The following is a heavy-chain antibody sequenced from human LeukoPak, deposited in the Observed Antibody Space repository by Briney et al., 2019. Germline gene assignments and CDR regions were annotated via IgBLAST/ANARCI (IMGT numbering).Heavy chain of an antibody. Sequence: SETLSLTCAVYGGSFSGYYWSWIRQPPGKGLAWIGEIDHSGSTNYNPSLKSRVTISVDTSKNQFSLKLSSVTAADTAVYYCARGLYSSSAFDYWGQGTLVTVSS. V-gene: IGHV4-34*01. CDR1: GGSFSGYY. J-gene: IGHJ4*02. D-gene: IGHD6-6*01. CDR3: ARGLYSSSAFDY. CDR2: IDHSGST.